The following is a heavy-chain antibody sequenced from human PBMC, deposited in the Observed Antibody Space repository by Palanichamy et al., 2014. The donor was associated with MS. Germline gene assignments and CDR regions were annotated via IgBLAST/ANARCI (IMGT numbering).Heavy chain of an antibody. Sequence: QVQLQESGPRLVKPSQTLSLTCAVSGVSIIRADYYWSWFRQPPGMGLEWIGYIYYSGNTYYNPSLQSRATVSMDTAKNQFSLRLSSVTAADTAFYFCARGDYVGPLVWFDPWGQGTLVTVSS. D-gene: IGHD4-17*01. J-gene: IGHJ5*02. V-gene: IGHV4-30-4*01. CDR3: ARGDYVGPLVWFDP. CDR2: IYYSGNT. CDR1: GVSIIRADYY.